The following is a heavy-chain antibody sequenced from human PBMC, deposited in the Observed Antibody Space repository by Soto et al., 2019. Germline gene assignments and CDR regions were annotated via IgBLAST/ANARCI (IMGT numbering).Heavy chain of an antibody. V-gene: IGHV3-30*18. CDR3: AKDPKATGTHY. CDR2: TTYDGSNK. D-gene: IGHD1-1*01. CDR1: GFIISSYG. J-gene: IGHJ4*02. Sequence: HPGGSLRLSCAASGFIISSYGMHWVRQAPGKGLEWVAVTTYDGSNKYYADSVKGRFSISRDNSRNRLYLQMYSLRPEDTAVYYCAKDPKATGTHYWGRGTLVTVS.